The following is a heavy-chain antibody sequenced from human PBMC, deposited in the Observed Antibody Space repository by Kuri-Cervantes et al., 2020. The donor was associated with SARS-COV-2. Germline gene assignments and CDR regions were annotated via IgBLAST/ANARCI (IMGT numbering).Heavy chain of an antibody. CDR3: ARDLYYYDSSGPEGYYYYGMDV. CDR1: GGTFSSYA. J-gene: IGHJ6*02. V-gene: IGHV1-69*06. CDR2: IIPIFGTA. Sequence: SVKVSCKASGGTFSSYAISWVRQAPGQGLEWMRGIIPIFGTANYAQKFQGRVTITADKSTSTAYMELSSLRSEDTAVYYCARDLYYYDSSGPEGYYYYGMDVWGQGTTVTVSS. D-gene: IGHD3-22*01.